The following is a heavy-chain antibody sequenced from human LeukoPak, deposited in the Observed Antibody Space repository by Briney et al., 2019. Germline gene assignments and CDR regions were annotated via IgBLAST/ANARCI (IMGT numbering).Heavy chain of an antibody. V-gene: IGHV3-30*02. D-gene: IGHD2-2*01. CDR3: AKVGYCSDSRCYHFDY. J-gene: IGHJ4*02. Sequence: GGSLRLSCAASGFTFSSYDMHWVRQAPGKGLEGVAFIRHDGTNKYYADFVKGRFTISRDNSKKTLFLQMSSLRAEDTAMYYCAKVGYCSDSRCYHFDYWGQGTLVTVSS. CDR2: IRHDGTNK. CDR1: GFTFSSYD.